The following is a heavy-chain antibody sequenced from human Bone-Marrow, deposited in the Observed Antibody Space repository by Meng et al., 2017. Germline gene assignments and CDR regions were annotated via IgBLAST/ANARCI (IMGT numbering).Heavy chain of an antibody. CDR1: GGSFSGYY. CDR3: ARGGVRGGIDY. J-gene: IGHJ4*02. CDR2: INHSGST. V-gene: IGHV4-34*01. Sequence: QVQLRAGGAGLLQPSEPLSLPCAGYGGSFSGYYWSWIRQPPGKGLEWIGEINHSGSTNYNPSLKSRVTISVDTSKNQFSLKLSSVTAADTAVYYCARGGVRGGIDYWGQGTLVTVSS. D-gene: IGHD3-10*01.